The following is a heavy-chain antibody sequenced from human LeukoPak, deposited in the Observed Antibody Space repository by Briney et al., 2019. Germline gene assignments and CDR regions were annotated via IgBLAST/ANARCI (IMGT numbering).Heavy chain of an antibody. CDR2: ISSSSSYI. CDR3: ARDGDCSSTSCYLSPRNNWFDP. CDR1: GFTFSSYS. Sequence: GGSLRLSCAASGFTFSSYSMNWVRQAPGKGLEWVSSISSSSSYIYYADSVKGRFTISRDNAKNSLYLQMNSLRAEDTAVYYCARDGDCSSTSCYLSPRNNWFDPWGQGTLVTVSS. V-gene: IGHV3-21*01. D-gene: IGHD2-2*01. J-gene: IGHJ5*02.